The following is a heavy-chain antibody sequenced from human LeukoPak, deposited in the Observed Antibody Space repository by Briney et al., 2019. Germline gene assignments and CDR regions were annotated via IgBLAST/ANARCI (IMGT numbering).Heavy chain of an antibody. CDR3: ATVAVPLGFLGLIRPCNYFSNYMGV. Sequence: GGSLSHSCDLSGLPFSIHLMQWARQAPGEGLEWLTHISPDGDKEDSADSVKGRFTTSSYNSNNTLYLQMTRLTTEDTAIYYCATVAVPLGFLGLIRPCNYFSNYMGVWGKGTMVVVSS. CDR2: ISPDGDKE. V-gene: IGHV3-30*04. D-gene: IGHD3-3*02. CDR1: GLPFSIHL. J-gene: IGHJ6*03.